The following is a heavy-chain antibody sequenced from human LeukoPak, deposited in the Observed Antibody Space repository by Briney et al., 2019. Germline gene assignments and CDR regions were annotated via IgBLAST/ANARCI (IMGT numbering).Heavy chain of an antibody. Sequence: SETLSLTCTVSGGSMNSDSWSWIRQPPGKGLEWIGYISYSGRTNSKPSLKGRVTISVDTSNKQVSLKLSSVTAGDTAVYYCARQRLNYGSGSGYYFDSWGQGTLVTVSS. V-gene: IGHV4-59*01. CDR1: GGSMNSDS. D-gene: IGHD3-10*01. CDR3: ARQRLNYGSGSGYYFDS. CDR2: ISYSGRT. J-gene: IGHJ4*02.